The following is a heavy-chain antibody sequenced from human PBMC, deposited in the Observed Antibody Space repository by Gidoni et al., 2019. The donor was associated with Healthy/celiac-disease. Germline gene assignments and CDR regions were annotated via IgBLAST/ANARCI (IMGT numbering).Heavy chain of an antibody. Sequence: QVTLRESGPALVNPTQTLTLTCTFSGFQLSTSGTCVSWIRQPPGKALEWLARIDWDDDKYYYTSLKTKLTVSKDTSKNQVVLTMTNMDPVDTATYYCARSHMVRGVIRTGWYFDLWGRGTLVTVSS. V-gene: IGHV2-70*15. CDR2: IDWDDDK. J-gene: IGHJ2*01. CDR3: ARSHMVRGVIRTGWYFDL. D-gene: IGHD3-10*01. CDR1: GFQLSTSGTC.